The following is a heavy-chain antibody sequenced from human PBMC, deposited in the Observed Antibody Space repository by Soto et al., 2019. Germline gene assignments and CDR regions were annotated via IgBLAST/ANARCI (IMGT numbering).Heavy chain of an antibody. D-gene: IGHD4-17*01. J-gene: IGHJ4*02. CDR3: ASEGSDYGDYGLDY. CDR1: GGSFSGYY. CDR2: INHSGST. V-gene: IGHV4-34*01. Sequence: QVQLQQWGAGLLKPSETLSLTCAVYGGSFSGYYWSWIRQPPGKGLEWIGVINHSGSTNYNPDLKIRVTIPVDTSKNQLSLKLSSVTAADMAVYYCASEGSDYGDYGLDYWGQGTLVTVSS.